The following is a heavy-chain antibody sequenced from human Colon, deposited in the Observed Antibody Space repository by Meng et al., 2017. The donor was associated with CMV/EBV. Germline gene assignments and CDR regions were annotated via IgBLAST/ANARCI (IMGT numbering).Heavy chain of an antibody. Sequence: SCAASGFTVSDFYMSWVRQAPGKGLEWVSIIYTHGSTFYADSVKGRFTISRDNSKNTLYLQMNTLGAEDTAVYYCARSNYWGQGTLVTVSS. CDR3: ARSNY. V-gene: IGHV3-66*02. J-gene: IGHJ4*02. CDR1: GFTVSDFY. CDR2: IYTHGST.